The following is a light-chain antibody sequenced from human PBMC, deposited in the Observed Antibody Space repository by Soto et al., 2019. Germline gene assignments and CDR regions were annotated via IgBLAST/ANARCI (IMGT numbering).Light chain of an antibody. J-gene: IGLJ1*01. CDR1: SSDVGGYNY. Sequence: QSALTQPASVSGFPGQSITISCTGTSSDVGGYNYVSWYQQHPGQAPELMIYDVSSRSSGVSARFAGSKSGNTASLTISGLQAEDEGDYYCSSYTSVSTYVFGTGTKLTVL. CDR2: DVS. CDR3: SSYTSVSTYV. V-gene: IGLV2-14*01.